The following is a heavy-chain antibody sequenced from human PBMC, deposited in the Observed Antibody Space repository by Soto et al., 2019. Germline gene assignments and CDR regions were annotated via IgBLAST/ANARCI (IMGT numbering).Heavy chain of an antibody. CDR1: GYTLTELS. Sequence: ASVKVSCKVSGYTLTELSMHWVRQAPGKGLEWMGGFDPEDGETIYAQKFQGRVTMTEDTSTDTAYTELSSLRSEDTAVYYCATDVWSGYYFHKLDAFDIWGQGTMVTVSS. CDR3: ATDVWSGYYFHKLDAFDI. D-gene: IGHD3-3*01. V-gene: IGHV1-24*01. CDR2: FDPEDGET. J-gene: IGHJ3*02.